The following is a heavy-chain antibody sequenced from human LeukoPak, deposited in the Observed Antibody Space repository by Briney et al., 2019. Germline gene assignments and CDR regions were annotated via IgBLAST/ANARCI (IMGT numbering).Heavy chain of an antibody. CDR2: IYYSGST. D-gene: IGHD6-19*01. V-gene: IGHV4-39*01. CDR1: GGSISSSSYY. CDR3: ARRRIRGGWVDY. J-gene: IGHJ4*02. Sequence: SETLSLTCTVSGGSISSSSYYWGWIRQPPGKGVEWFGSIYYSGSTYYNPSLKSRVTISVDTSKNQFSLKLSSVTAADTAVYYCARRRIRGGWVDYWGQGTLVTVSS.